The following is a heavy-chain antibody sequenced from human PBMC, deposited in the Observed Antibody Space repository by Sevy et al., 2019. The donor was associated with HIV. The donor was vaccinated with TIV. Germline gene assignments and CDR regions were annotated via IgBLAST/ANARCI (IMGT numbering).Heavy chain of an antibody. CDR1: GGSISSSSYY. CDR3: ARPNSMASYTLDV. D-gene: IGHD3-10*01. V-gene: IGHV4-39*01. CDR2: IYYTGTT. Sequence: SENLSLTCTVSGGSISSSSYYWAWIRQSPGKGLEWIGSIYYTGTTHSNPSLKSRVTISKDISKNPFFLRLRSVTAADTAMYFCARPNSMASYTLDVWGQGTTVTVSS. J-gene: IGHJ6*02.